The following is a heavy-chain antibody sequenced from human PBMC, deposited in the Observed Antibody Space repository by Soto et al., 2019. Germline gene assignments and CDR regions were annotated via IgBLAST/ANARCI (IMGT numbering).Heavy chain of an antibody. Sequence: QVQLVESGGGVVQPGRSLRLSCVASGFSFSNHDMDWVRQAPGKELEWVASIGYDGSKRYYADSVKGRFTISGDNSKNTMYLQMNSLRAEDTAVYYCARDPLRTTLLLFEYWGQGTLVTVSS. V-gene: IGHV3-33*01. CDR2: IGYDGSKR. CDR1: GFSFSNHD. D-gene: IGHD1-1*01. J-gene: IGHJ4*02. CDR3: ARDPLRTTLLLFEY.